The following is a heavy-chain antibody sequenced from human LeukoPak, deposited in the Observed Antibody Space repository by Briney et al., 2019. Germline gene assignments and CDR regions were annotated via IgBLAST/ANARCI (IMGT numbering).Heavy chain of an antibody. V-gene: IGHV3-23*01. CDR2: ISGSGGST. Sequence: PGGSLRLSCAASGFTFSSYAMSWVRQAPGKGLEWVSAISGSGGSTYYADSVKGRFTISRDNSKNTLYLQMSSLRAEDTAVYYCAKGVVVPAAKNYYYYYGMDVWGQGTTVTVSS. CDR3: AKGVVVPAAKNYYYYYGMDV. CDR1: GFTFSSYA. D-gene: IGHD2-2*01. J-gene: IGHJ6*02.